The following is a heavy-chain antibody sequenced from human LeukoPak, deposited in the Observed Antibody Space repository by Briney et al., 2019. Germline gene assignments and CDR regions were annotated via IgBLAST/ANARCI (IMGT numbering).Heavy chain of an antibody. CDR1: GGSISSGGYY. CDR2: IYYSGST. D-gene: IGHD5-18*01. J-gene: IGHJ4*02. Sequence: SETLSITCTVSGGSISSGGYYWSWIRQHPGKGLEWIGYIYYSGSTYYNPSLKSRVTISVDTSKNQFSLKLSSVTAADTAVYYCARAPQDTAMVLYFDYWGQGTLVTVSS. V-gene: IGHV4-31*03. CDR3: ARAPQDTAMVLYFDY.